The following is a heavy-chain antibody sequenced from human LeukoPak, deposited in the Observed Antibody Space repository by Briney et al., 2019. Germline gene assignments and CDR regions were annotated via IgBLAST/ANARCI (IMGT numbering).Heavy chain of an antibody. J-gene: IGHJ6*02. D-gene: IGHD2-2*03. V-gene: IGHV3-23*01. Sequence: GGSLRLSWAASGSTFSSYAMSWVRQAPGKGLEWVSAIIGRGGSTYYANSGKGRFPIPRDNSKNTLYLQTNRLSAEDTAVYSCARDGYCSSTSCHNQYYYYGMDVWGQGTTVTVSS. CDR2: IIGRGGST. CDR1: GSTFSSYA. CDR3: ARDGYCSSTSCHNQYYYYGMDV.